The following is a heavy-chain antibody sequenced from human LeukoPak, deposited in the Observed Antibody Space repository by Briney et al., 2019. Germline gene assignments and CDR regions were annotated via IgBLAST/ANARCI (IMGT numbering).Heavy chain of an antibody. Sequence: PGGSLRLSCAASGFTFSSYAMSWVRQAPGKGLEWVSAISGSGGSTYYADSVKGRFTISRDNSKNTLYLQMNSLKTEDTAVYYCTTDWPGEQTSGGIDYWGLGTLVTVSS. CDR3: TTDWPGEQTSGGIDY. J-gene: IGHJ4*02. D-gene: IGHD1/OR15-1a*01. CDR1: GFTFSSYA. V-gene: IGHV3-23*01. CDR2: ISGSGGST.